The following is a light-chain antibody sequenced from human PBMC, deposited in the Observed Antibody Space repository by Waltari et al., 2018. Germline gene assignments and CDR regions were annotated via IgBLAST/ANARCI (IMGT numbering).Light chain of an antibody. J-gene: IGLJ2*01. CDR1: SPRRYS. CDR2: GQH. CDR3: HSRDTSSTRF. Sequence: SSDLTQDPAVSVALGQTVRITCQGDSPRRYSASWYQQKPGQAPIPGLYGQHVRPSGIPDRFSVSTSGNTASLTITGAQAEDEADYYCHSRDTSSTRFFGGGTRLTV. V-gene: IGLV3-19*01.